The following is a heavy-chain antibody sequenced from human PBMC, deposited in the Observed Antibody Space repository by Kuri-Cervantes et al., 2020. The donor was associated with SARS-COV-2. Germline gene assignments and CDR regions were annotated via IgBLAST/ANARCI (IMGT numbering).Heavy chain of an antibody. CDR1: GFTFSHAW. CDR2: IKSKTDGGTT. CDR3: ARDWTAVAGVGRFGWFDP. V-gene: IGHV3-15*07. J-gene: IGHJ5*02. D-gene: IGHD6-19*01. Sequence: GGSLRLSCAASGFTFSHAWMNWVRQAPGKGLEWVGRIKSKTDGGTTDYAAPVKGRFTISRDDSKNTLYLQMNSLRGEDTAVYYCARDWTAVAGVGRFGWFDPWGQGTLVTVSS.